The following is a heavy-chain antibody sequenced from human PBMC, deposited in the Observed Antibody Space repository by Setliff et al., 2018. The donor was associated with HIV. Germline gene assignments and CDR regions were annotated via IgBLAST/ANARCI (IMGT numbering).Heavy chain of an antibody. CDR3: VSPMFYDGTVV. CDR2: ISVGNGDS. V-gene: IGHV1-3*03. D-gene: IGHD1-1*01. CDR1: GYTFTSYA. Sequence: ASVKVSCKASGYTFTSYAMHWVRQAPGQRPEWMGRISVGNGDSKYSRASQARVSITKDTSAHTAYMELTRLRSEDTAVYYCVSPMFYDGTVVWGKGTTVTVSS. J-gene: IGHJ6*04.